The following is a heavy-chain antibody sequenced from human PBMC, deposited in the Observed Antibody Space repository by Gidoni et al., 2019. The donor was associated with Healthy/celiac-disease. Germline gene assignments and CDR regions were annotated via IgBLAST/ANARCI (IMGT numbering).Heavy chain of an antibody. CDR1: GGSISSYY. CDR3: ASSYYYDSSGSRAEYFQH. Sequence: QVQLQESGPGLGKPSETLSLTCTVSGGSISSYYWSWIRQPPGKRLEWIGYIYYSGSTNYNPSLKSRVTISVDTSKNQFSLKLSSVTAADTAVYYCASSYYYDSSGSRAEYFQHWGQGTLVTVSS. J-gene: IGHJ1*01. V-gene: IGHV4-59*01. CDR2: IYYSGST. D-gene: IGHD3-22*01.